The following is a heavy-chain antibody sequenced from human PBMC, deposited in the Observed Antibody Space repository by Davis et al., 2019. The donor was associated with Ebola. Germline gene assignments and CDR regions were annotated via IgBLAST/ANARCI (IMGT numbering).Heavy chain of an antibody. CDR1: GFTVSSNY. D-gene: IGHD6-19*01. CDR3: AKDSQAVAGY. CDR2: ISSSSTSR. Sequence: PGGSLRLSCAASGFTVSSNYMSWVRQAPGKGLEWVSSISSSSTSRYYVDSVKGRFTISRDNAKNSLYLQMNSLRAEDTAVYYCAKDSQAVAGYWGQGTLVTVSS. V-gene: IGHV3-21*06. J-gene: IGHJ4*02.